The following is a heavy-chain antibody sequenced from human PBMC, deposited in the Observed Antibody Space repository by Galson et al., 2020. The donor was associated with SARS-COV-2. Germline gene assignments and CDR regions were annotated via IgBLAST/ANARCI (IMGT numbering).Heavy chain of an antibody. CDR3: ARGALLWFGELYFDY. J-gene: IGHJ4*02. CDR1: GFTFSSYA. Sequence: GGSLRLSCAASGFTFSSYAMHWVRQAPGKGLEWVAVISYDGSNKYYADSVKGRFTISRDNSKNTLYVQMNSLRAEDTAVYYCARGALLWFGELYFDYWGQGTLVTVSS. V-gene: IGHV3-30*04. CDR2: ISYDGSNK. D-gene: IGHD3-10*01.